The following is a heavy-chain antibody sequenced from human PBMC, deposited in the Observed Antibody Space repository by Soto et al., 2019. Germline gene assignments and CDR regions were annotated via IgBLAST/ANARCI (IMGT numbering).Heavy chain of an antibody. D-gene: IGHD6-19*01. Sequence: GGSLRLSCAASTFTFNNAWMTWVRQAPGKGLEWVGRIKSNTDGGTTDYAAPVKGRFTISRDDSKNTLYLQMNSLKSEDTAVYYCTTDHGRGPAAGTDPWGQGTLVTVSS. V-gene: IGHV3-15*01. CDR3: TTDHGRGPAAGTDP. CDR2: IKSNTDGGTT. J-gene: IGHJ5*02. CDR1: TFTFNNAW.